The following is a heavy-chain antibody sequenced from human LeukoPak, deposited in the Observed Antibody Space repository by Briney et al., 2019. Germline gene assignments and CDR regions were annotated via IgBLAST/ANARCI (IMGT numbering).Heavy chain of an antibody. CDR3: ARDPTVYYYDSSGYYYYFDY. Sequence: ASVKVSCKASGYSFTSYGISWVRQARGQGLDWMGWISAYNGNTNYAQKLQGRVTMTTDTSTSTAYMELRSLRSDDTAVYYCARDPTVYYYDSSGYYYYFDYWGQGTLVTVSS. CDR2: ISAYNGNT. J-gene: IGHJ4*02. CDR1: GYSFTSYG. V-gene: IGHV1-18*01. D-gene: IGHD3-22*01.